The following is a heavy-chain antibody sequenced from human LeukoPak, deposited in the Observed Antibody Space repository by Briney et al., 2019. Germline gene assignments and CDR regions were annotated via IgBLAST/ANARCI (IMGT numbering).Heavy chain of an antibody. CDR1: GYTFTSYY. Sequence: GASVKVSCRASGYTFTSYYMHWVRQAPGKGLEWMGIINPSGGSTSYAQKFQGRVTMTRDTSTSTVYMELSSLRSEDTAVYYCARVYYYDSSGWDAFDIWGQGTMVTVSS. J-gene: IGHJ3*02. CDR3: ARVYYYDSSGWDAFDI. D-gene: IGHD3-22*01. CDR2: INPSGGST. V-gene: IGHV1-46*01.